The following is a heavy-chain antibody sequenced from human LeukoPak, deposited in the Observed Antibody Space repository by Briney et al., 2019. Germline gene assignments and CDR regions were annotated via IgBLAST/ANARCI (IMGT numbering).Heavy chain of an antibody. Sequence: GGSLRLSCAASGFTFSYYYMNWIRQAPGKGLEWVSYISSSGSTIYYADSVKGRFTISRDNAKNSLYLQMNSLRAEDTAVYYCARLRSSSFYYYYMDVWGKGTTVTVSS. CDR2: ISSSGSTI. CDR3: ARLRSSSFYYYYMDV. J-gene: IGHJ6*03. V-gene: IGHV3-11*01. D-gene: IGHD3-16*02. CDR1: GFTFSYYY.